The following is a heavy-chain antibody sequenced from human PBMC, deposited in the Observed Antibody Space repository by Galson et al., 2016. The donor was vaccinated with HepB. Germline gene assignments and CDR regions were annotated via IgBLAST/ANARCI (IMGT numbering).Heavy chain of an antibody. V-gene: IGHV3-30*03. CDR1: GFAFSTYG. CDR2: ISYDGDTK. CDR3: ASDPRQWQRGYNYGFEY. D-gene: IGHD5-18*01. J-gene: IGHJ4*02. Sequence: LRLSCAASGFAFSTYGMHWVRQAPGKGLEWVAVISYDGDTKYHADSVKGRLTISRDNSKNTLYLQMHRLRFEDTAVYYCASDPRQWQRGYNYGFEYWGQGTLVSVSS.